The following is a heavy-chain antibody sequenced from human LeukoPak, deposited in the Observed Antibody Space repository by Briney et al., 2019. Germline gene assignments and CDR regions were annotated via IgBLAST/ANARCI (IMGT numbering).Heavy chain of an antibody. J-gene: IGHJ5*02. CDR3: AGDSRSGNYIWFDP. CDR1: GGSVSSGSYY. D-gene: IGHD6-19*01. CDR2: IYYSGST. V-gene: IGHV4-61*01. Sequence: PSETLSLTCTVSGGSVSSGSYYWSWIRQPPGKGLEYIGYIYYSGSTNYNPSLKSRVTISADTAKSQFSLKMGSVTAADTAVYYCAGDSRSGNYIWFDPWGQGTLVTVSS.